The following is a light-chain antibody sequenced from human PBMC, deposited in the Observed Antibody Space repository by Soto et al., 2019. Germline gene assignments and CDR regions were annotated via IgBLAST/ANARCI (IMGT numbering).Light chain of an antibody. CDR3: LQDYNYPRT. J-gene: IGKJ2*01. V-gene: IGKV1-6*01. CDR2: GAS. CDR1: QDIRNE. Sequence: AIQMTQSPSSLSASVGDRVTITCRASQDIRNELGWYQQKSGTAPKLLIYGASNLQSGVPSRFSGSGSGTDFTLTFSSLQPEDFATYYCLQDYNYPRTFGQGTNLEI.